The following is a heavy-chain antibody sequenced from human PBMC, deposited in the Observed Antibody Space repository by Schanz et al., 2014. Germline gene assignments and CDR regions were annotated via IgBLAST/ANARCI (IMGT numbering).Heavy chain of an antibody. CDR2: VCYDGSKK. D-gene: IGHD3-16*01. V-gene: IGHV3-33*01. Sequence: KLVESGGGVVQPGRSLRLSCAASGFTFSSYGMHWVRQVPGKGLEWVAVVCYDGSKKYYADSVKGRFTISRDSARNSLYLQMSSLRAEDTAVYYCARGTPFRCDYWGQGTLVTVSS. J-gene: IGHJ4*02. CDR1: GFTFSSYG. CDR3: ARGTPFRCDY.